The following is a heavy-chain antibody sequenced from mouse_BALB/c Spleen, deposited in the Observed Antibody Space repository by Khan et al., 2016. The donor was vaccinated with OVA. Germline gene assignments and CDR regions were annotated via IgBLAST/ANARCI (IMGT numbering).Heavy chain of an antibody. Sequence: EVELVEVGGGLVKPGGSLKLSCAASGFTVSDYYMYWVRQTPEKRLEWVATISDGGSYTYYPDSVKGRFTISRDDAKNNLYLQMSSLKSEDTAMYYCVRGYYGNPVAYWGQGTLVTVSA. V-gene: IGHV5-4*02. D-gene: IGHD2-1*01. CDR1: GFTVSDYY. J-gene: IGHJ3*01. CDR3: VRGYYGNPVAY. CDR2: ISDGGSYT.